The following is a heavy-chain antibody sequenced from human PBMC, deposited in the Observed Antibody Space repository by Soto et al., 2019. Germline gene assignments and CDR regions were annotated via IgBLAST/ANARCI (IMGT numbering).Heavy chain of an antibody. CDR3: AKGYSGHDY. CDR2: ISTSGGST. D-gene: IGHD5-12*01. CDR1: GFTFSSDA. J-gene: IGHJ4*02. V-gene: IGHV3-23*01. Sequence: EVQLLESGGGLVQFGGSLRLSCTASGFTFSSDAMTWVRQAPGKGLEWVSGISTSGGSTYYADSVKGRFTISRDNSKNTLYLQMNSLSAEDTAVYYCAKGYSGHDYWGQGTLVTVSS.